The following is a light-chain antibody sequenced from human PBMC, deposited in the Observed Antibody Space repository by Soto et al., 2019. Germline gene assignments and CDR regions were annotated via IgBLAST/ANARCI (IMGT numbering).Light chain of an antibody. Sequence: DIQMTQSPSSLSASVGDRVTITRQASQDISNYLNWYQQKPGKAPKLLIYDASNLETGVPSRFSGSGSGTDFTFTISSLQPEDIATYYCQQYDTLPWTLGQGTKVEIK. CDR3: QQYDTLPWT. V-gene: IGKV1-33*01. CDR2: DAS. J-gene: IGKJ1*01. CDR1: QDISNY.